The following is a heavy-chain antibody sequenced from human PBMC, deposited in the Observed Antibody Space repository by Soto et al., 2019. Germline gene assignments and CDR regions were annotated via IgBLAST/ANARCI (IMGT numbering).Heavy chain of an antibody. J-gene: IGHJ3*02. Sequence: EVQLLESGGGLVQPGGSLRLSCAASGFTFSSYAMSWVRQAPGKGLEWVSAISGSGGSTYYAESVRGRFAISRDNSKSTLFLQMNSLRAEDTAVYFCAKDRVDHNSVWDPFDIWGQGTLVTVSS. CDR3: AKDRVDHNSVWDPFDI. CDR2: ISGSGGST. CDR1: GFTFSSYA. V-gene: IGHV3-23*01. D-gene: IGHD2-15*01.